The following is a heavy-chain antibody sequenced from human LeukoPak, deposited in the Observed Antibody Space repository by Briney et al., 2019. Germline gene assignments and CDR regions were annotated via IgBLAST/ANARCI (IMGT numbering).Heavy chain of an antibody. V-gene: IGHV4-34*01. J-gene: IGHJ4*02. D-gene: IGHD6-13*01. CDR2: INHSGST. CDR3: ARHPRSDSSSWSINFDY. CDR1: GGSFSGYY. Sequence: SETLSLTCAVYGGSFSGYYCSWVRQPPGKGLEWIGEINHSGSTNYNPSLKSRVTISVDTSKNQFSLKLSSVTAADTAVYYCARHPRSDSSSWSINFDYWGQGTLVTVSS.